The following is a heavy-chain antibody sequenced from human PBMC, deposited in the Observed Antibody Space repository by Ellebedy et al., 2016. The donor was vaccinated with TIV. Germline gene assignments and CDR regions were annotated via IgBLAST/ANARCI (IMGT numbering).Heavy chain of an antibody. CDR1: GFTFSSYA. D-gene: IGHD1-26*01. V-gene: IGHV3-23*01. J-gene: IGHJ4*02. Sequence: GGSLRLSXAASGFTFSSYAMSWVRQAPGKGLEWVSIISGSTDITHYTDSVKGRFIISRDNSKNTLYLQMHSLRDEDTAIYYCAKMFPSGSLDMNFDYWGQGTLVTVSS. CDR2: ISGSTDIT. CDR3: AKMFPSGSLDMNFDY.